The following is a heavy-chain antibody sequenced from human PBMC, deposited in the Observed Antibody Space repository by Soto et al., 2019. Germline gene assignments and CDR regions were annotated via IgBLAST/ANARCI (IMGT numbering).Heavy chain of an antibody. D-gene: IGHD3-10*01. Sequence: EVQLLESGGGLVQPGGSLRLSCAASGFTFSSYAMSWVRQAPGKGLEWVSAISGSGGSTYYADSVKGRYTISRDNSKNTLYLQRNSLRAEDTAVYYCAKDSRRWDYGGPYYFDYWGQGTLVTVSS. CDR1: GFTFSSYA. CDR3: AKDSRRWDYGGPYYFDY. V-gene: IGHV3-23*01. J-gene: IGHJ4*02. CDR2: ISGSGGST.